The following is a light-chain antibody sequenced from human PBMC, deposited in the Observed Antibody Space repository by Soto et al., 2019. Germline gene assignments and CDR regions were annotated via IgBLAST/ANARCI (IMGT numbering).Light chain of an antibody. CDR2: NIN. CDR3: AAWDASLSGPV. CDR1: RSNIGSNT. V-gene: IGLV1-44*01. Sequence: QSVLTQPPSASGTPGQRVTISCSGSRSNIGSNTVSWYQQFPGAAPKLLIYNINQRPSGVPDRFSGSKSGTSASLAISGLQSEDEADYYCAAWDASLSGPVFGGGTKVTVL. J-gene: IGLJ2*01.